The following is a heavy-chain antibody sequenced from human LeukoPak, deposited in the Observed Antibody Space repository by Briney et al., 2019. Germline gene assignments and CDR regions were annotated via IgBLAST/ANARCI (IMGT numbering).Heavy chain of an antibody. CDR3: ASKSYGDYPVDY. V-gene: IGHV4-34*01. J-gene: IGHJ4*02. CDR2: MNHRGST. D-gene: IGHD4-17*01. Sequence: PSETLSLSCAVYGGSFSGYYWSRIRQPPGRGLEWRGEMNHRGSTNYSPSLRSRVTISVDTSKNQCSLKLSSVTAADTAVYYCASKSYGDYPVDYRGQGTLVTVSS. CDR1: GGSFSGYY.